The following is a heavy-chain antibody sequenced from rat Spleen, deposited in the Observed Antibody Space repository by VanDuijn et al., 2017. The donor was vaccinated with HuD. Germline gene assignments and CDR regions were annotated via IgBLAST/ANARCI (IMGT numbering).Heavy chain of an antibody. J-gene: IGHJ2*01. CDR2: ISTGGGNT. Sequence: EVRLVESGGGLVQPGRSLKLSCAASGFTYSNYVMAWVRQAPTKGLEWVASISTGGGNTYYRDSVKGRFTISRDNAKSTLYLQMDSLRSEDTATYYCARPDYSRFDYWGQGVMVTVSS. CDR1: GFTYSNYV. CDR3: ARPDYSRFDY. V-gene: IGHV5-25*01. D-gene: IGHD1-2*01.